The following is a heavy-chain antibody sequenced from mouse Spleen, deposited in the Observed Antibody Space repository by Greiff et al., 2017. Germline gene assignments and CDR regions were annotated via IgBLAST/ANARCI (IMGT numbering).Heavy chain of an antibody. CDR2: INSNGGST. Sequence: EVKLVESGGGLVKPGGSLKLSCAASGFTFSSYAMSWVRQTPEKRLERVAAINSNGGSTYYPDTVKDRFTISRDNAKNTLYLQMSSLRSEDTALYYCARRGDGYFDVWGAGTTVTVSS. J-gene: IGHJ1*01. D-gene: IGHD3-3*01. CDR1: GFTFSSYA. V-gene: IGHV5-6-2*01. CDR3: ARRGDGYFDV.